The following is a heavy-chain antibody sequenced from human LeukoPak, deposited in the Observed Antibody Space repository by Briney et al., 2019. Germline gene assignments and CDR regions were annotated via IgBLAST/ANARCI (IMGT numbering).Heavy chain of an antibody. Sequence: KPSETLSLTCTVSGGSISSHYWSWIRQPPGKGLEWIGYIYYSGSTNYNPSPKSRVTISVDTSKNQFSLKLSSVTAADTAVYYCASSTNYYYYYYYMDVWGKGTTVTVSS. CDR1: GGSISSHY. J-gene: IGHJ6*03. D-gene: IGHD2/OR15-2a*01. V-gene: IGHV4-59*11. CDR3: ASSTNYYYYYYYMDV. CDR2: IYYSGST.